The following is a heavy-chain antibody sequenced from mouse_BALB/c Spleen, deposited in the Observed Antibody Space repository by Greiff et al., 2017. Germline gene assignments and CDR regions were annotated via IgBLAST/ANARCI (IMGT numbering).Heavy chain of an antibody. V-gene: IGHV5-17*02. CDR3: ARLDGYGWFAY. CDR1: GFTFSSFG. J-gene: IGHJ3*01. CDR2: ISSGSSTI. Sequence: EVKLVESGGGLVQPGGSRKLSCAASGFTFSSFGMHWVRQAPEKGLEWVAYISSGSSTIYYADTVKGRFTISRDNPKNTLFLQMTSLRSEDTAMYYCARLDGYGWFAYWGQGTLVTVSA. D-gene: IGHD2-2*01.